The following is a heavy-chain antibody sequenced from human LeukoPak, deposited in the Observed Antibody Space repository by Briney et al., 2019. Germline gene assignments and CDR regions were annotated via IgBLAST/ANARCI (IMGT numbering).Heavy chain of an antibody. D-gene: IGHD6-13*01. CDR2: INPNSGGT. J-gene: IGHJ6*03. V-gene: IGHV1-2*02. Sequence: ASVKVSCTASGYTFTGYYMHWVRQAPGQGLEWMGWINPNSGGTNYAQKFQGRVTMTRDTSISTAYMELSRLRSDDTAVYYCASPGGYSSYYYYMDVWGKGTTVTVSS. CDR3: ASPGGYSSYYYYMDV. CDR1: GYTFTGYY.